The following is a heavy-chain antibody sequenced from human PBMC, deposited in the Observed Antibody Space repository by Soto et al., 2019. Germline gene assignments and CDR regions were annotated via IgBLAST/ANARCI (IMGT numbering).Heavy chain of an antibody. CDR1: GFSLRSYS. CDR2: IDSSSSAT. Sequence: PGGSLRLSCTAAGFSLRSYSMNWVRQAPGKGLEWVSYIDSSSSATYYADSVKGRFTTSRDNDKNSLYLQMSSLRAEDTAVYYCARGRTDLAFDIWGQGTMVTVSS. J-gene: IGHJ3*02. V-gene: IGHV3-48*01. CDR3: ARGRTDLAFDI.